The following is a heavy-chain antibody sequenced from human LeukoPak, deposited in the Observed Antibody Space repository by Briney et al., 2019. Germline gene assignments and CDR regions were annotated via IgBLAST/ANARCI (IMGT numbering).Heavy chain of an antibody. D-gene: IGHD3-22*01. CDR2: ISGSGGST. J-gene: IGHJ4*02. Sequence: GGSLRLSCAASGFTFSSYAMSWVRQAPGKGLEWVSAISGSGGSTYYADSVKGRFTISRDNSRNTLYLQMNSLRAEDTAVYYCAKGVRRSSDYSSPVDYWGQGTLVTVSP. V-gene: IGHV3-23*01. CDR3: AKGVRRSSDYSSPVDY. CDR1: GFTFSSYA.